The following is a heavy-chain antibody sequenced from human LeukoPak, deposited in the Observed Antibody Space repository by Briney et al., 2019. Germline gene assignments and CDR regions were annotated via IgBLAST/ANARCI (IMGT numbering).Heavy chain of an antibody. CDR3: ARALGIAAAGHYYYYYGMDV. CDR2: IYTSGST. V-gene: IGHV4-4*07. J-gene: IGHJ6*02. Sequence: SETLSLTCTASGGSISSYYWSWIRQPAGKGLEWIGRIYTSGSTNYNPSLKSRVTMSVDTSKNQFSLKLSSVTAADTAVHYCARALGIAAAGHYYYYYGMDVWGQGTTVTVSS. D-gene: IGHD6-13*01. CDR1: GGSISSYY.